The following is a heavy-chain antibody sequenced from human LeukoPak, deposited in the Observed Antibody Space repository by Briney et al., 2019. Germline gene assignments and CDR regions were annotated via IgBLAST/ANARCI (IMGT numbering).Heavy chain of an antibody. Sequence: PSETLSLTCAVSGGSITSDNWWIWLRQPPGKGLEWIGEAYHSGITNYNPSLKSRVTMSVDKSKNQFSLSLSSVTAADTAVYHCARGLYSSDAYWGQGILVTVSS. J-gene: IGHJ4*02. V-gene: IGHV4-4*02. CDR2: AYHSGIT. CDR3: ARGLYSSDAY. CDR1: GGSITSDNW. D-gene: IGHD6-19*01.